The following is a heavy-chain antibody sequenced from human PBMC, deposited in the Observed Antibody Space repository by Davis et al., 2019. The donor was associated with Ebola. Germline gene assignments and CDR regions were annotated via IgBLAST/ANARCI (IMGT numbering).Heavy chain of an antibody. J-gene: IGHJ4*02. CDR3: TRITVGASVDY. CDR2: ISSSSGSTA. V-gene: IGHV3-48*03. D-gene: IGHD2-15*01. Sequence: SLMISCAASGFTFSSYEMNWVRQAPGKGLEWVSYISSSSGSTAHYADSVKGRFTISRDNAKNSLFLQMNSLRAEDTALYYCTRITVGASVDYWGQGILVTVSS. CDR1: GFTFSSYE.